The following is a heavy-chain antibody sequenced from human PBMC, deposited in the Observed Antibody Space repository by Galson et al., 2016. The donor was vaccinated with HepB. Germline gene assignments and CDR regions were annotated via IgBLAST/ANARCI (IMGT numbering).Heavy chain of an antibody. CDR3: ARPSSSSWAVDY. J-gene: IGHJ4*02. D-gene: IGHD6-6*01. CDR1: GFTFSSYS. CDR2: ISSSSSYI. V-gene: IGHV3-21*01. Sequence: SLRLSCAAPGFTFSSYSMNWVRQAPGKGLEWVSSISSSSSYIYYADSVKGRFTISRDNAKNSLYLQMNSLRAEDTAVYYCARPSSSSWAVDYGGQGTLVTVSS.